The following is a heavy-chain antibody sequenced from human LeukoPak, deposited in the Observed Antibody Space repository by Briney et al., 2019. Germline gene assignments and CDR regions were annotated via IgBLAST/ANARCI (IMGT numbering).Heavy chain of an antibody. CDR3: ARAYSYYYMDV. CDR1: GGSISSYY. J-gene: IGHJ6*03. CDR2: IYYSGST. V-gene: IGHV4-59*01. Sequence: PSETLSLTCTVSGGSISSYYWSWIRQPPGKGLEWIGYIYYSGSTNYNPSLKSRVTISVDTSKNQFSLKLSSVTAADTAVYYCARAYSYYYMDVWGKGTTVTVSS.